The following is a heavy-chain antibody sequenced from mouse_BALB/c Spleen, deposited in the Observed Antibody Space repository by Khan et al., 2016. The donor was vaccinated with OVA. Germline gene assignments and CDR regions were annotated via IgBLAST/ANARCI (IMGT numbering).Heavy chain of an antibody. CDR2: INPSNGYT. CDR1: GYTFTSYT. CDR3: LRDGAYYRNDGWFAY. Sequence: VQLQQSGAELARPGASVKMSCKASGYTFTSYTIHWIKLRPGQGLEWIGYINPSNGYTNYNQKFKDKATLTADKSSTTAYMQLRSLQSDDSAVXNCLRDGAYYRNDGWFAYWGLGTLVTVSA. J-gene: IGHJ3*01. D-gene: IGHD2-14*01. V-gene: IGHV1-4*01.